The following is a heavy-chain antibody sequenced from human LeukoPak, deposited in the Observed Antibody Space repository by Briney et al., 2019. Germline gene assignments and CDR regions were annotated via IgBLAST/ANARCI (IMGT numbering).Heavy chain of an antibody. CDR2: IYPGDSDT. J-gene: IGHJ4*02. V-gene: IGHV5-51*01. D-gene: IGHD1-26*01. Sequence: GESLKISCKGSGYSFTTDWIGWVRQMPRKGREWMGIIYPGDSDTRYSPSFQGQVTISADKSISTAYLQWSSLKASDTATYYCARHIYVGANPDYWGQGTLVTVSS. CDR3: ARHIYVGANPDY. CDR1: GYSFTTDW.